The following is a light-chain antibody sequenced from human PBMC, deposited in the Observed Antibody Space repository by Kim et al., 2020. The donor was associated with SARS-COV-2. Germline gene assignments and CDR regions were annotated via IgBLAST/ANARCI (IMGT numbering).Light chain of an antibody. J-gene: IGKJ2*01. V-gene: IGKV1-27*01. Sequence: DIQMTQSPSSLSASVGDRVTLTCGASQGISNYLAWYQQKPGKVPKLLICGASTLQSGVPPRFSGSGSGTDFTLTISSLQPEDVAAYYCQQYNSAPYTFGQGTKLEIK. CDR2: GAS. CDR3: QQYNSAPYT. CDR1: QGISNY.